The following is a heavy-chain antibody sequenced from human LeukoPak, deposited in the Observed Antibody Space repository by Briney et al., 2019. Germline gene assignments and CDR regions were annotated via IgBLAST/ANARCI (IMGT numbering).Heavy chain of an antibody. CDR3: ASRYYDSSGYDPLMN. J-gene: IGHJ4*02. D-gene: IGHD3-22*01. Sequence: SETLSLTCTVSGGSISSSSYYWGWIRQPPRKGLEWIGSIYYSGSTYYNPSLKSRVTISVDTSKNQFSLKLSSVTAADTAVYYCASRYYDSSGYDPLMNWGQGTLVTVSS. CDR2: IYYSGST. V-gene: IGHV4-39*07. CDR1: GGSISSSSYY.